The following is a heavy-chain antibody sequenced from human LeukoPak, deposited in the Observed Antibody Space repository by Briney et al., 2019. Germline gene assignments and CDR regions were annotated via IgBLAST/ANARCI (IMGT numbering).Heavy chain of an antibody. CDR2: ISARSDYI. Sequence: GGSLRLSCAAAGFTFRSSSMTWVRQAPGKGPEWVSSISARSDYIYYADSVRGRFTISRDNAENSLYLQMNSLRVEDTAVYYCATRKATERCFDYWGQGTLVTVSS. J-gene: IGHJ4*02. CDR3: ATRKATERCFDY. CDR1: GFTFRSSS. V-gene: IGHV3-21*04. D-gene: IGHD4-17*01.